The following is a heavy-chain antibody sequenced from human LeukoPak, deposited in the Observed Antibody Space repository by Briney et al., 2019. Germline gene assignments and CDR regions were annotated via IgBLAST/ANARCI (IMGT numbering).Heavy chain of an antibody. V-gene: IGHV3-23*01. Sequence: GGSLTRSASASGFTCTRYAMGWLRQAPGMGREGCSGISGTGGRTYYADSVKGRSPISRDNSKNTLYLQMNSLRAEDTALYYCAKSRDYYYYYYMDVWGKGTTVTVS. CDR2: ISGTGGRT. CDR1: GFTCTRYA. CDR3: AKSRDYYYYYYMDV. J-gene: IGHJ6*03.